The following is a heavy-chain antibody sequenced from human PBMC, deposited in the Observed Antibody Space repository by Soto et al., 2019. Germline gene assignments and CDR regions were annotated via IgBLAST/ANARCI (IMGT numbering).Heavy chain of an antibody. CDR1: GFTFSNAW. Sequence: GGSLRLSCAASGFTFSNAWMSWVRQAPGKGLEYVSAISSNGGSTYYADSVKGRFTISRDNSKNTLYLQMSSLRAEDTAVYYCVKDKGELGFFDYWGQGTLVTVSS. CDR2: ISSNGGST. J-gene: IGHJ4*02. V-gene: IGHV3-64D*09. D-gene: IGHD6-13*01. CDR3: VKDKGELGFFDY.